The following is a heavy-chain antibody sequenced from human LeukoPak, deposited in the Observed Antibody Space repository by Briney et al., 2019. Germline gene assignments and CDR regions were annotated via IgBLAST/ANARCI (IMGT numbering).Heavy chain of an antibody. J-gene: IGHJ1*01. CDR2: IIPILGIP. V-gene: IGHV1-69*10. CDR3: ARVTYYDSSGYPEYFHH. Sequence: SVKVSCKASGGTFSSYAISWVRQAPGQGLEWMGGIIPILGIPNYAQKFQGRVTIIADKSTSTAYMELSSLRSEDTAMYYCARVTYYDSSGYPEYFHHWGQGTLVTVSS. CDR1: GGTFSSYA. D-gene: IGHD3-22*01.